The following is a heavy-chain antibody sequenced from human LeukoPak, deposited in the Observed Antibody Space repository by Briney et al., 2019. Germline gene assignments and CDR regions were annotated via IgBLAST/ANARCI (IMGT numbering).Heavy chain of an antibody. CDR3: ARESAIGVLGGVDY. J-gene: IGHJ4*02. CDR1: GDSVSSNSAA. CDR2: TYYRSKWYN. D-gene: IGHD2-21*01. V-gene: IGHV6-1*01. Sequence: SQTLSLTCAISGDSVSSNSAAWNWIRQSSSRGLEWLGRTYYRSKWYNDYAVSVKSRITINPDTSKNQFSLQLNSVTPEDTAVYYCARESAIGVLGGVDYWGQGTLVTVSS.